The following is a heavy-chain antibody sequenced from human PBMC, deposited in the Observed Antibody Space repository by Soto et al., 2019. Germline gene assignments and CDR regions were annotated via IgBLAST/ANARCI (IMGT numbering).Heavy chain of an antibody. J-gene: IGHJ4*02. Sequence: QITLKESGPALVKPTQTLTLTCTFSGFSLSTGGVGVGWIRQPPGEALEWLALIYWDDYKHFSPSLESRLTITKDAAKNQVVLTMPIMDPGDTATYFCLHKGGGDRILDYWGQGTLVTVSS. V-gene: IGHV2-5*02. CDR1: GFSLSTGGVG. CDR3: LHKGGGDRILDY. D-gene: IGHD3-16*01. CDR2: IYWDDYK.